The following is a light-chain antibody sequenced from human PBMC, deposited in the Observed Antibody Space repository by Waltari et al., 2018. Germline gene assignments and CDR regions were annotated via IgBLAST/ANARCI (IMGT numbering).Light chain of an antibody. CDR1: SGHSSNI. CDR2: VNSDGSH. V-gene: IGLV4-69*01. CDR3: QTGGHGTWV. Sequence: QLVLTQSHSASAYLGASVKLTCTLSSGHSSNIIAWHQQKPEKGPRYLMKVNSDGSHSKGDEIPDRFSGSSSGAERYLTISTVQSEDEADYYCQTGGHGTWVFGGGTKLTVL. J-gene: IGLJ3*02.